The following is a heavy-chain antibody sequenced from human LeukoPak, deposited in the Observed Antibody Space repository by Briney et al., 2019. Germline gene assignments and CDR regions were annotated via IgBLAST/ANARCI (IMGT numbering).Heavy chain of an antibody. V-gene: IGHV1-24*01. CDR2: YDPEKDET. CDR3: AGSSPEWYFDL. J-gene: IGHJ2*01. CDR1: GLSFIELS. Sequence: ASVKVSCKVSGLSFIELSFHWVRQAPGKGLEWMGGYDPEKDETVYAQKFQGRVTITTDESTSTAYMELSSLRSEDTAVYYCAGSSPEWYFDLWGRGTLVTVSS. D-gene: IGHD6-6*01.